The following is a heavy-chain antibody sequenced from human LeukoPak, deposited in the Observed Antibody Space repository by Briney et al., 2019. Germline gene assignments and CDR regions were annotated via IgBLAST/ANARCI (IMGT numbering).Heavy chain of an antibody. CDR2: IYTSGST. V-gene: IGHV4-4*07. CDR1: GGSISSYY. CDR3: ARVVYYDSGSYYRAFDI. D-gene: IGHD3-10*01. J-gene: IGHJ3*02. Sequence: SETLSLTCTVSGGSISSYYWSWIRQPAGKGLEWIGRIYTSGSTNYNPSLKSRVTVSVDTSKNQFSLKLSSVTAADTAVYYCARVVYYDSGSYYRAFDIWGQGTMVTVSS.